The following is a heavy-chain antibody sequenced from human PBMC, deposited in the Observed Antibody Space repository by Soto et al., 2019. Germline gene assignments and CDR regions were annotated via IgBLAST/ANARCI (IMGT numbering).Heavy chain of an antibody. CDR3: AKDAVSRDGLWLMDH. CDR2: IKQDGSEK. CDR1: GFTFSSYW. V-gene: IGHV3-7*03. D-gene: IGHD2-21*01. J-gene: IGHJ4*02. Sequence: GSLRLSCAASGFTFSSYWMSWVRQAPGKGLEWVANIKQDGSEKYHVDSVKGRFTISRDNAKNSLYLQMSSLTADDSAVYYCAKDAVSRDGLWLMDHWGRGTLVTVSS.